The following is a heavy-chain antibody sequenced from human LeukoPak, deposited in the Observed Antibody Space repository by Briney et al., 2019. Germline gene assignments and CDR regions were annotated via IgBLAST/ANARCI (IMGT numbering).Heavy chain of an antibody. CDR3: ARGALAYYDFWSGERYYYYMDV. J-gene: IGHJ6*03. V-gene: IGHV1-8*03. Sequence: ASVKVSCKASGGTFSSYAISWVRQATGQGLEWMGWMNPNSGNTGYAQKFQGRVTITRNTSISTAYMELSSLRSEDTAVYYCARGALAYYDFWSGERYYYYMDVWGKGTTVTVSS. CDR2: MNPNSGNT. D-gene: IGHD3-3*01. CDR1: GGTFSSYA.